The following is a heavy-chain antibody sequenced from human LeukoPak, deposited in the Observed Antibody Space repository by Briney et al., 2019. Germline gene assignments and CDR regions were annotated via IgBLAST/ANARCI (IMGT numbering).Heavy chain of an antibody. CDR3: ARGKRGYSYANDY. CDR2: INHSGST. J-gene: IGHJ4*02. CDR1: GGSFSGYY. Sequence: SETLSLTCAVYGGSFSGYYWSWIRQPPGKGLEWIGEINHSGSTNYNPSLRSRVTISVDTSKNQFSLKLSSVTAADTAVYYCARGKRGYSYANDYWGQGTLVTVSS. V-gene: IGHV4-34*01. D-gene: IGHD5-18*01.